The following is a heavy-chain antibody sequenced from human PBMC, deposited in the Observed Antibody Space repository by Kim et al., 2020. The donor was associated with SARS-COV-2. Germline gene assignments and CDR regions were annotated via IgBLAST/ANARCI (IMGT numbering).Heavy chain of an antibody. CDR3: ATDPYYYDSSGYPLPFDY. J-gene: IGHJ4*02. Sequence: ASVKVSCKVSGYTLTELSMHWVRQAPGKGLEWMGGFDPEDGETIYAQKFQGRVTMTEDTSTDTAYMELSSLRSEDTAVYYCATDPYYYDSSGYPLPFDYWGQGTLVTVSS. D-gene: IGHD3-22*01. CDR1: GYTLTELS. CDR2: FDPEDGET. V-gene: IGHV1-24*01.